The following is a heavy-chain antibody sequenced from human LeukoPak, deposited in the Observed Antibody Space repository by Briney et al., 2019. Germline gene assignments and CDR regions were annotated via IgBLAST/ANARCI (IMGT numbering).Heavy chain of an antibody. CDR1: GYTFTDYY. Sequence: ASVKVSCKASGYTFTDYYMQWVRQAPGQGLEWMGIINPKPSGGATSYAENFQGRVTMTRDVSTSKMYMELRSLRPADTAMYYCTRVRWCSGGNCPPSFDFWGQGTLVTVSS. J-gene: IGHJ4*02. CDR3: TRVRWCSGGNCPPSFDF. V-gene: IGHV1-46*01. D-gene: IGHD2-15*01. CDR2: INPKPSGGAT.